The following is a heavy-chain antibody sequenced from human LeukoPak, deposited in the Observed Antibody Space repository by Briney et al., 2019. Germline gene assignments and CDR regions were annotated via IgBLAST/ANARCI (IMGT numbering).Heavy chain of an antibody. CDR2: IHYSGST. CDR1: GGSISSSSYY. CDR3: ARDVGVDEDTVMIINWFDP. Sequence: SETLSLTCTVSGGSISSSSYYWGWIRQPPGKGLEWIGSIHYSGSTYYNPSLKSRVTIFVDTPKNQFSLKLSSVTAADTAVYYCARDVGVDEDTVMIINWFDPWGQGTLVTVSS. D-gene: IGHD5-18*01. J-gene: IGHJ5*02. V-gene: IGHV4-39*07.